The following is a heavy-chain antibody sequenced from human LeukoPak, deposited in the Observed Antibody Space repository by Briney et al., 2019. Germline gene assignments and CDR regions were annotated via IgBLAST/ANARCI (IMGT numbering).Heavy chain of an antibody. Sequence: GGSLRLSCAASGFAFSSYWMSWVRQAPGKGLEWVANIKQDGSEKYYVDSVKGRFTISRDNAKNSLYLQMNSLRAEDTAVYYCARFVIGYCSSTSCYLAFDIWGQGTMVTVSS. CDR3: ARFVIGYCSSTSCYLAFDI. J-gene: IGHJ3*02. CDR2: IKQDGSEK. V-gene: IGHV3-7*01. D-gene: IGHD2-2*01. CDR1: GFAFSSYW.